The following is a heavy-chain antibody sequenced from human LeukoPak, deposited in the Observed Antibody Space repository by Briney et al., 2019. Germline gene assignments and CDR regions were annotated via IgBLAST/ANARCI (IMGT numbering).Heavy chain of an antibody. Sequence: GGSLRLSCAASGFTFSSYSMNWVRQAPGRGLEWVSSISSSSSYIYYADSVKGRFTISRDNAKNSLYLQMNSLRAEDTAVYYCARDRVVPAAPNWFDPWGQGTLVTVSS. J-gene: IGHJ5*02. CDR1: GFTFSSYS. V-gene: IGHV3-21*01. CDR2: ISSSSSYI. CDR3: ARDRVVPAAPNWFDP. D-gene: IGHD2-2*01.